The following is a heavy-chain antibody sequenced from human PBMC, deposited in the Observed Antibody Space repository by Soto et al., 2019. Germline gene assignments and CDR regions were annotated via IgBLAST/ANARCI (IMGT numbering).Heavy chain of an antibody. V-gene: IGHV1-18*01. CDR3: AREPNYFDY. CDR2: ISAYNGNT. J-gene: IGHJ4*02. CDR1: GYTFNSYG. Sequence: ASVKVSCKASGYTFNSYGICWVRQAPGQGLEWMGWISAYNGNTKYAQKFQGRVTMTTDTSTSTAYMELRSLRSDDTAVYYCAREPNYFDYWGQGTLVTVSS.